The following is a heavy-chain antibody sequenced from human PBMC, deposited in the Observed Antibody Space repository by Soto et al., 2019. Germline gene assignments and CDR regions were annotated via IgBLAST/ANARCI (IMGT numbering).Heavy chain of an antibody. Sequence: SETLSLTCTVSGDSISSRSYYWGWIRQPPGKGLEWIGSIYYSGSSYYNPSLESRVTISVDTSKSQFSLKLSSVTAADTAVYYCASLVFFFLRHADHRDLHPCPTPRSSDL. CDR1: GDSISSRSYY. D-gene: IGHD3-3*01. J-gene: IGHJ2*01. CDR2: IYYSGSS. V-gene: IGHV4-39*01. CDR3: ASLVFFFLRHADHRDLHPCPTPRSSDL.